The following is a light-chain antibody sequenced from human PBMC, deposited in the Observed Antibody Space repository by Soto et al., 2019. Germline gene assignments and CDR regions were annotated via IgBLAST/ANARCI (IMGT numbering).Light chain of an antibody. V-gene: IGKV3-20*01. CDR1: QSVSSSY. CDR3: QQYGSSRT. Sequence: EIVLTQSPGTLSLSPGERATLSCRASQSVSSSYLAWYQQKPGQAPRLLIYGASSRATGIADRFSGRGSGTDFTLTISILEAEDFAVYYCQQYGSSRTFGQGTKVEIK. CDR2: GAS. J-gene: IGKJ1*01.